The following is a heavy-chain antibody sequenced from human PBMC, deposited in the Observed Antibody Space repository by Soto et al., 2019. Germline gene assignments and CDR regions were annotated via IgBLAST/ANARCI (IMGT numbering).Heavy chain of an antibody. CDR1: GGSISSSSYY. D-gene: IGHD3-22*01. CDR2: IYYSGST. Sequence: ETLSLTCTVSGGSISSSSYYWGWIRQPPGKGLEWIGSIYYSGSTYYNPSLKSRVTVSVDTSKNQFSLKLSSVTAADTAVYYCARLRYYYDSSGYYQFDYWGQGTLVTVSS. V-gene: IGHV4-39*01. CDR3: ARLRYYYDSSGYYQFDY. J-gene: IGHJ4*02.